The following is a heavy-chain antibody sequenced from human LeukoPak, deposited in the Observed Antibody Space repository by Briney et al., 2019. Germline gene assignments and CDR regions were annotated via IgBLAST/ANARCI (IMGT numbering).Heavy chain of an antibody. CDR1: GYTFTTYD. CDR3: ARGRRGTLTIMVGDS. Sequence: ASVRVSCKAFGYTFTTYDINWVRQATGQGLEWMGWVNPSSGVTRYAQKFQGRVTMTRNTSISTAYMELSSLRSEDTAVYYCARGRRGTLTIMVGDSWGQGSLVTVSS. V-gene: IGHV1-8*01. D-gene: IGHD2-8*01. J-gene: IGHJ4*02. CDR2: VNPSSGVT.